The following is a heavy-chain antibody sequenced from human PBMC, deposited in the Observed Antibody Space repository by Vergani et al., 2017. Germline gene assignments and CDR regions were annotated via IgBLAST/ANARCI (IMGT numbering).Heavy chain of an antibody. D-gene: IGHD2-15*01. J-gene: IGHJ4*02. Sequence: EVQLLESGGGLVQPGGSLRLSCAASGFTFSSYAMSWVRQAPGKGLEWVSAISGSGGSTYYADSVKGRFTISRDNSKNTLYLQMNSLRAEDTAMYYCARDAESIGYCSGGSCLPMGYWGQGTLVTVSS. CDR3: ARDAESIGYCSGGSCLPMGY. CDR2: ISGSGGST. V-gene: IGHV3-23*01. CDR1: GFTFSSYA.